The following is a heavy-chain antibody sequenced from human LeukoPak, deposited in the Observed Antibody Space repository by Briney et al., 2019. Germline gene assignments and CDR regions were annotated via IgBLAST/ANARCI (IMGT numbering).Heavy chain of an antibody. J-gene: IGHJ4*02. V-gene: IGHV4-61*02. CDR2: IYTSEST. D-gene: IGHD3-9*01. CDR1: GGSISSSNYY. CDR3: ARYFDWLHYFDY. Sequence: YPSETLSLTCSVSGGSISSSNYYWSWIRQPAGKGLEWIGRIYTSESTNYNPSLKSRVTISVDTSKNQFSLKLSSVTAADTAVYYCARYFDWLHYFDYWGQGTLVTVSS.